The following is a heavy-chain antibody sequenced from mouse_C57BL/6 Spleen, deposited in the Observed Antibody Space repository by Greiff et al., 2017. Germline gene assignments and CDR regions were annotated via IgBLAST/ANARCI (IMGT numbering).Heavy chain of an antibody. D-gene: IGHD2-3*01. CDR2: ISYSGST. V-gene: IGHV3-8*01. J-gene: IGHJ3*01. CDR1: GYSITSDY. CDR3: ARWDGYCVGFAY. Sequence: EVKLQESGPGLAKPSQTLSLTCSVTGYSITSDYWHWIRKFPGNKLEYMGYISYSGSTYYNPSLKSRISITRDTSKNQYYLQLNSVTTEDTATYYCARWDGYCVGFAYWGQGTLVTVSA.